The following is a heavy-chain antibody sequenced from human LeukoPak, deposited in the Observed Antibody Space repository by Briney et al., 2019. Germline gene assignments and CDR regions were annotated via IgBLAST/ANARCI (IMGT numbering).Heavy chain of an antibody. D-gene: IGHD2-2*01. CDR3: AKAVRGSTIRYYFDY. J-gene: IGHJ4*02. V-gene: IGHV3-23*01. Sequence: GGSLRLSCAASGFTFSSYGMRWVRQAPGKGLEWVSAISGSGGSTYYADSVKGRFTISRDNSKNTLYLQMNSLRAEDTAVYYCAKAVRGSTIRYYFDYWGQGTLVTVSS. CDR2: ISGSGGST. CDR1: GFTFSSYG.